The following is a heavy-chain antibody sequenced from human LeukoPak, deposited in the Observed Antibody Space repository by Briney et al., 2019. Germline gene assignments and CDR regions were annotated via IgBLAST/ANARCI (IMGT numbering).Heavy chain of an antibody. V-gene: IGHV4-39*01. Sequence: SETLSLTCTVSGGSISSSSYYWGWIRQPPGKGLEWIGSIYYSGSTYYNPSLKSRVTISVDTSKNQFSLKLSSVTAADTAVYYCARGQNYYYYYMDVWGKGTTVTVSS. CDR1: GGSISSSSYY. J-gene: IGHJ6*03. CDR2: IYYSGST. CDR3: ARGQNYYYYYMDV.